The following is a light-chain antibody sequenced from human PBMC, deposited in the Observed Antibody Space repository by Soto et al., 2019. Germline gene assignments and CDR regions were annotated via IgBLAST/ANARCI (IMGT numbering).Light chain of an antibody. V-gene: IGKV3-20*01. CDR3: QHYGSSPYT. CDR1: QSVSSSY. J-gene: IGKJ2*01. Sequence: EIVLTQSPGTLSLSPGERATLSCRASQSVSSSYLAWYQQKPGQTPRLLIYGASSRATGIPDRFSGSGFGTDFTLTISRLEPEDFAVYYCQHYGSSPYTFGQGTKLEIK. CDR2: GAS.